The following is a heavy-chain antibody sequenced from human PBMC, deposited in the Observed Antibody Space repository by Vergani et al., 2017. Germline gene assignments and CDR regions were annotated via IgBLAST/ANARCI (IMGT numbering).Heavy chain of an antibody. CDR2: INPSGGHT. CDR1: GYTFSNYY. D-gene: IGHD3-9*01. V-gene: IGHV1-46*03. CDR3: ARGDYGILTGYRY. J-gene: IGHJ4*02. Sequence: QVQVVQSGAEVKKSGASVKVSCKTSGYTFSNYYMHWVRQAPGQGLEWMGIINPSGGHTNYAQKFQGRVTMTRDTSTSTVYMELSSLRSEDTDIDYCARGDYGILTGYRYWGQGTLVTVSA.